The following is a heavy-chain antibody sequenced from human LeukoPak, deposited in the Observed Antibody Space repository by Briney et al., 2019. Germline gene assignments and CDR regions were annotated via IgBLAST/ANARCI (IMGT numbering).Heavy chain of an antibody. V-gene: IGHV3-7*01. CDR1: GSTFSSYW. Sequence: GGSLRLSCAASGSTFSSYWMSWVRQAPGKGLEWVANINQDGSEKKYVDSVKGRFTISRDNAKNSLYLQMNSLRAEDTAVYYCAIVEMDYDILTGYYDGDYWGQGTLVTVSS. CDR2: INQDGSEK. J-gene: IGHJ4*02. D-gene: IGHD3-9*01. CDR3: AIVEMDYDILTGYYDGDY.